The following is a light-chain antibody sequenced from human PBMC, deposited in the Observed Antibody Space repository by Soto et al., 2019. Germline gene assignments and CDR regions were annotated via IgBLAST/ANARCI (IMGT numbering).Light chain of an antibody. CDR3: QHYGSSPRT. J-gene: IGKJ1*01. V-gene: IGKV3-20*01. CDR1: QSITNNY. Sequence: EIVLTQSPGTLSFSQGERATLSCRASQSITNNYLAWYQQKAGQVPRLLLYGASTRPTGIPVLFSGSVSGTGFTLSISRLEPDEFAVYYCQHYGSSPRTFGQGTKVEIK. CDR2: GAS.